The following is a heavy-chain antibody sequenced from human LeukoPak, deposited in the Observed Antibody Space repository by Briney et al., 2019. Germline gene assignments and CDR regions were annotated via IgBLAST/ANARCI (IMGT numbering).Heavy chain of an antibody. CDR1: GGSFSSYY. CDR3: ARWGKYSSSWYWDRVSWFDP. CDR2: IYYSGST. Sequence: SETLSLTCTVSGGSFSSYYWSWIRQPPGKGLEWIGYIYYSGSTNYNPSLKSRVTISVDTSKNQFSLKLSSVTAADTAVYYCARWGKYSSSWYWDRVSWFDPWGQGTLVTVSS. D-gene: IGHD6-13*01. V-gene: IGHV4-59*01. J-gene: IGHJ5*02.